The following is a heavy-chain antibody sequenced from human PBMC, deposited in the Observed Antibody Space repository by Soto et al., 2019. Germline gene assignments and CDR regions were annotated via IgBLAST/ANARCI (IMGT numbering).Heavy chain of an antibody. D-gene: IGHD3-3*01. CDR3: ARGRFNAFGI. CDR1: GGSFSGYY. V-gene: IGHV4-34*01. CDR2: INHSGST. J-gene: IGHJ3*02. Sequence: SETLSLTCAVYGGSFSGYYWSWIRQPPGKGLEWIGEINHSGSTNYNPSLKSRVTISLGTSKNQFSLKLSSVTPADTAVYYCARGRFNAFGIWGQGTMVTVSS.